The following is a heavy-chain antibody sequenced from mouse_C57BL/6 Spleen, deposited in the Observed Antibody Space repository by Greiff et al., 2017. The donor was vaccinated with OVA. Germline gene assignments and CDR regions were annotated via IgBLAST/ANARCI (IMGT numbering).Heavy chain of an antibody. CDR3: TTKIGYDGEDY. V-gene: IGHV14-4*01. J-gene: IGHJ4*01. CDR1: GFNIKDDY. D-gene: IGHD2-2*01. Sequence: EVQLQQSGAELVRPGASVKLSCTASGFNIKDDYMHWVKQRPEQGLEWIGWIDPENGDTEYASKFQGKATITAETSSNTAYLQLSSLTSEDTAVYYCTTKIGYDGEDYWGQGTSVTVSS. CDR2: IDPENGDT.